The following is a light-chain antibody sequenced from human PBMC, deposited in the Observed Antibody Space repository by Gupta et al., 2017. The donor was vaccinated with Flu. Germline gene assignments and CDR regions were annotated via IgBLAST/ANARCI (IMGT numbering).Light chain of an antibody. Sequence: QSALTQPASVSGSPGQSLTISCTGTSSDVGGYNYVSWYQQHPGKAPKLMIYEVSNRPSGVSNRFSGSKSGNTASLTISGLQAEDEADDYCSSYTSSSTYVFGTVTKVTVL. V-gene: IGLV2-14*01. CDR1: SSDVGGYNY. J-gene: IGLJ1*01. CDR3: SSYTSSSTYV. CDR2: EVS.